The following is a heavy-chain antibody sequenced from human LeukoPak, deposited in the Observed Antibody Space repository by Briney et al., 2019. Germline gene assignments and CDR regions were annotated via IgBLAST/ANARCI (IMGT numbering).Heavy chain of an antibody. CDR3: AKGPGYSSGSGNYFDY. J-gene: IGHJ4*02. CDR1: GFTFDDYA. Sequence: GGSLRLSCAASGFTFDDYAMHWVRQAPGKGLEWVSLISGDGGSTYYADSVKGRFTISRDNSKNSLYPQMNSLRTEDTALYYCAKGPGYSSGSGNYFDYWGQGTLVTVSS. D-gene: IGHD6-19*01. V-gene: IGHV3-43*02. CDR2: ISGDGGST.